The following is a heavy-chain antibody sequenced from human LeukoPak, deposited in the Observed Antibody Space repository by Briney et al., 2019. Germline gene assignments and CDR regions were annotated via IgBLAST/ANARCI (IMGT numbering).Heavy chain of an antibody. D-gene: IGHD5-18*01. J-gene: IGHJ4*02. Sequence: SETLSLTCTISGGSISSSSYYWGWIRQPPGKGLEWIGSFYYSGSTYYNPSLKSRVTISVDTSKNQFSLKLSSVTAADTAVYYCARDAGDTAMVRGIDYWGQGTLVTVSS. V-gene: IGHV4-39*07. CDR1: GGSISSSSYY. CDR3: ARDAGDTAMVRGIDY. CDR2: FYYSGST.